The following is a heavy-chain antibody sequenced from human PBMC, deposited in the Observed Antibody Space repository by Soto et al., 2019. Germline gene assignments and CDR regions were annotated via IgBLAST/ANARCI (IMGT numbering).Heavy chain of an antibody. CDR1: GFTFSSYA. D-gene: IGHD3-10*01. J-gene: IGHJ4*02. CDR2: ISGSGGST. V-gene: IGHV3-23*01. Sequence: SLRLSCAASGFTFSSYAMSWVREAPGKGLEWVSAISGSGGSTYYADSVKGRFTISRDNSKNTLYLQMNSLRAEDTAVYYCAKDNDYYGSGSYGYYWGQGTLVTVSS. CDR3: AKDNDYYGSGSYGYY.